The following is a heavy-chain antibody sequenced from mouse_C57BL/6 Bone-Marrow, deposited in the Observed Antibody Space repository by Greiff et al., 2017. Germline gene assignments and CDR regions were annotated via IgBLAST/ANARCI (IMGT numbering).Heavy chain of an antibody. CDR3: ARSLAYGNYVFAY. CDR1: GYTFTSYW. V-gene: IGHV1-59*01. D-gene: IGHD2-1*01. CDR2: IDPSDSYT. Sequence: QVQLQQPGAELVRPGTSVKLSCKASGYTFTSYWMHWVKQRPGQGLEWIGVIDPSDSYTNYNQKFKGKATLTVATSSSTAYMQLSSLTSEDSAVYYCARSLAYGNYVFAYWGQGTLVTVSA. J-gene: IGHJ3*01.